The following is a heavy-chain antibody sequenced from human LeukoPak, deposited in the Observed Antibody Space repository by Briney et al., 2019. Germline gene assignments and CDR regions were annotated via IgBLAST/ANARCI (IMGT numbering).Heavy chain of an antibody. J-gene: IGHJ5*02. CDR3: ARHYYGSGRWFDP. D-gene: IGHD3-10*01. V-gene: IGHV4-39*01. CDR1: GGSISSSSYY. CDR2: IYYSGST. Sequence: PSQTLSLTCTVSGGSISSSSYYWGWIRQPPGKGLEWIGSIYYSGSTYYNPSLKSRVTISVDTSKNQFSLKLSSVTAADTAVYYCARHYYGSGRWFDPWGQGTLVTVSS.